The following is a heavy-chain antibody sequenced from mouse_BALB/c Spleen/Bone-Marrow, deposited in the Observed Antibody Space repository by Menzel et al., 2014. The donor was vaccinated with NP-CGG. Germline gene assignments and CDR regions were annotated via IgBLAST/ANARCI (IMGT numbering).Heavy chain of an antibody. CDR3: ARKGAMITHYYAMDY. Sequence: EVQLGESGGGLAQPGGSRKLSCAASGFTFSSFGMHWVRQAPEKGLEWVAYISNGSSTVYYADTVKGRFTISRDNPKNTLFLQMTSLRSEDTAMYYCARKGAMITHYYAMDYWGQGTSVTVSS. CDR2: ISNGSSTV. V-gene: IGHV5-17*02. J-gene: IGHJ4*01. D-gene: IGHD2-4*01. CDR1: GFTFSSFG.